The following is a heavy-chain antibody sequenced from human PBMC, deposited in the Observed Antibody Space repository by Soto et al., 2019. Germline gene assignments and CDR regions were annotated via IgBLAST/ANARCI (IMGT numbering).Heavy chain of an antibody. Sequence: PSQTLSLTCXISWGSVSSNTATWNWVRQSPSRGLEWLGRTYYRSNWNFDYALSVKSRITINPDTSKNQFSLQLNSLTPEDTAVYYCAGELDIHHGLGYWGPGTSVTVSS. D-gene: IGHD6-19*01. V-gene: IGHV6-1*01. CDR1: WGSVSSNTAT. J-gene: IGHJ4*02. CDR3: AGELDIHHGLGY. CDR2: TYYRSNWNF.